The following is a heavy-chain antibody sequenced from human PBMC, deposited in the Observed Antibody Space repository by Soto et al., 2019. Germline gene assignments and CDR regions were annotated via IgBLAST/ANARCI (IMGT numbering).Heavy chain of an antibody. CDR1: GFTFSSYA. Sequence: PGGSLRLSCAASGFTFSSYAMSWVRQAPGKGLEWVSAISGSGGSTYYADSVKGRFTIARDNSKNTLYLQMNSLRAEDTAVYYCATSFLVDTATADYWGQGTLVTVSS. D-gene: IGHD5-18*01. CDR3: ATSFLVDTATADY. CDR2: ISGSGGST. J-gene: IGHJ4*02. V-gene: IGHV3-23*01.